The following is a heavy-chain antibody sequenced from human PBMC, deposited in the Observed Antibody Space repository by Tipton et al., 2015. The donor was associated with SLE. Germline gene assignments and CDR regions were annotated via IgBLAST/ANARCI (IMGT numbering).Heavy chain of an antibody. CDR3: ARRSVQEAFDI. V-gene: IGHV4-4*07. Sequence: TLSLTCTVSGGPITNYYWGWVRQPAGKGLEWIGRICCGGSTKYNPSLDSRVSLSVDASKDQFSLKLSSVTAADTAVYFCARRSVQEAFDIWGQGTMVTVSS. CDR1: GGPITNYY. CDR2: ICCGGST. J-gene: IGHJ3*02. D-gene: IGHD1-1*01.